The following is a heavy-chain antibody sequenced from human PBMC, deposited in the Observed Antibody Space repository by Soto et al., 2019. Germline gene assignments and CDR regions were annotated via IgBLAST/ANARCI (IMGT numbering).Heavy chain of an antibody. CDR2: ISAYNGNT. CDR3: AGIRLRSKTAPFDY. J-gene: IGHJ4*02. V-gene: IGHV1-18*01. D-gene: IGHD4-17*01. CDR1: GYTFTSYG. Sequence: ASVKVSCKASGYTFTSYGISWVRQAPGQGLEWMGWISAYNGNTNYAQKLQGRVTMTTDTSTSTAYMEVRSLRSDDTAVYYCAGIRLRSKTAPFDYWGQGTLVTVSS.